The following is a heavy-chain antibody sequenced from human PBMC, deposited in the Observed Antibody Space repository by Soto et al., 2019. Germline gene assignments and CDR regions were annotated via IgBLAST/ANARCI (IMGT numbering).Heavy chain of an antibody. CDR2: ISSGSDYI. V-gene: IGHV3-21*01. Sequence: EVQLVESGGGLVKPGGSLRLSCAASGFTFSSYSMNWVRQAPGKGLEWVSSISSGSDYIFYADSVDGRFTISRDNAKNSLFLQMNSLTADDTAVYYCARSPVGDAFNVWGQGTVVTVSS. CDR1: GFTFSSYS. CDR3: ARSPVGDAFNV. J-gene: IGHJ3*01.